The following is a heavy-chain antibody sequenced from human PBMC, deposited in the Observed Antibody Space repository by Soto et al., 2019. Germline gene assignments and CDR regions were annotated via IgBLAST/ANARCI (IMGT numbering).Heavy chain of an antibody. CDR2: INAGNGNT. D-gene: IGHD3-3*01. V-gene: IGHV1-3*01. J-gene: IGHJ6*02. Sequence: QVQLVQSGAEVKKPGASVKVSCKASGHSFSNYAMYWVRQAPGQRLEWMGWINAGNGNTKYSQKFQGRITITRDTSASTAFMEMSSLRSEDTAVYYCARDWRPSSFYYYGMDVWGQGTTVTVSS. CDR3: ARDWRPSSFYYYGMDV. CDR1: GHSFSNYA.